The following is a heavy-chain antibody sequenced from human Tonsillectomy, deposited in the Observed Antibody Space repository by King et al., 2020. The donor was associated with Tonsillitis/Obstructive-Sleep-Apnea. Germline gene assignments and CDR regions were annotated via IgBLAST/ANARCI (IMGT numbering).Heavy chain of an antibody. CDR3: ARLIEYFYYMDV. D-gene: IGHD2-15*01. Sequence: QVQLQESGPGLVKPSETLSLTCTVSGGSVNSTTYYWSWIRQPPGKGLEWIGYIYHSRSTNYNPSLKSRVTISLDTSKNQFSLNLRSVTAADTAVYYCARLIEYFYYMDVWGRGATVIVSS. V-gene: IGHV4-61*01. CDR1: GGSVNSTTYY. CDR2: IYHSRST. J-gene: IGHJ6*03.